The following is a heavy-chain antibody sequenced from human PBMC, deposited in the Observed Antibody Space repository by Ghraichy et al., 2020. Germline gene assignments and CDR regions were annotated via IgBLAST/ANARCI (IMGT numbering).Heavy chain of an antibody. V-gene: IGHV4-39*01. CDR3: ARPDYGGNFLDAFDI. D-gene: IGHD4-23*01. CDR2: IYYSGST. CDR1: GGSISSRRSY. J-gene: IGHJ3*02. Sequence: SETLSLTCTVSGGSISSRRSYWGWIRQPTGKGLEWIGSIYYSGSTYYNPSLKRRVTISVDTSKNQLSLKLSSVTAADTAVYYCARPDYGGNFLDAFDIWGQGTMVTVSS.